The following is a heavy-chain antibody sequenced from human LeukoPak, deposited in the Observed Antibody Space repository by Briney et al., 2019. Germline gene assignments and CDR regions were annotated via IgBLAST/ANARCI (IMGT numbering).Heavy chain of an antibody. D-gene: IGHD4-17*01. CDR2: INHSGST. Sequence: SETLSLTCAVHGGSFSSYCWSWIRQPPGKGLEWIGEINHSGSTNYNPSLKSRVTISVDTSKNQFSLKLSSVTAADTAVYYCARGRTTVRDFDYWGQGTLVTVSS. CDR3: ARGRTTVRDFDY. CDR1: GGSFSSYC. J-gene: IGHJ4*02. V-gene: IGHV4-34*01.